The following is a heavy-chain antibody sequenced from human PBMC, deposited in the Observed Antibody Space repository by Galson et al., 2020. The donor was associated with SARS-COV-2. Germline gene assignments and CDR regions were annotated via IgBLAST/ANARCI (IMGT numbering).Heavy chain of an antibody. J-gene: IGHJ5*02. D-gene: IGHD3-10*01. CDR2: VDHGGIT. CDR3: AGGSTVIRGVFTVVWFDP. CDR1: GGSFSGYY. V-gene: IGHV4-34*01. Sequence: SQASETMSLTCTVYGGSFSGYYWTWIRQSPGKGLERIGAVDHGGITSHNPSLKSRVSMSVDTSKKQFSMKMSSVTAADTAVYSCAGGSTVIRGVFTVVWFDPWGQGTLVTVS.